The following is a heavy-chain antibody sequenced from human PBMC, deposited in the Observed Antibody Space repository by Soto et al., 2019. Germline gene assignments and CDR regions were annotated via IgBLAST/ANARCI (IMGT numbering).Heavy chain of an antibody. Sequence: SETLSLTCTVSGGCISSGDYYWSWIRQPPGKGLEWIGYIYYSGSTYYNPSLKSRVTISVDTSKNQFSLKLSSVTAADTAVYYCASHVLLWFGESNWGQGTLVTVSS. J-gene: IGHJ4*02. V-gene: IGHV4-30-4*01. CDR3: ASHVLLWFGESN. CDR1: GGCISSGDYY. D-gene: IGHD3-10*01. CDR2: IYYSGST.